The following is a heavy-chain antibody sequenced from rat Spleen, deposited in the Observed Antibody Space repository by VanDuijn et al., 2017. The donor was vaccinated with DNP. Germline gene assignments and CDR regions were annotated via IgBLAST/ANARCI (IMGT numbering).Heavy chain of an antibody. J-gene: IGHJ2*01. Sequence: QVQLRESGPGLVQPSQILSLTCTVSGFSVTNFGVNWVRQPPGKGLEWIAAISSGGSSYYNSALKSRLSISRDTSKSQVFLKMNSLQTEDTAIYFCAREEPRILSFFSSLFDYWGQGVMVTVSS. CDR1: GFSVTNFG. D-gene: IGHD1-2*01. CDR3: AREEPRILSFFSSLFDY. CDR2: ISSGGSS. V-gene: IGHV2S8*01.